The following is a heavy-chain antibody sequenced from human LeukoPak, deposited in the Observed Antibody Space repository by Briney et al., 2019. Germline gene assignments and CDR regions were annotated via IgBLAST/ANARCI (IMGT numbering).Heavy chain of an antibody. CDR1: GYTFTDYY. D-gene: IGHD2-2*01. V-gene: IGHV1-2*02. Sequence: ASVKVSCKTSGYTFTDYYMHWVRQAPGQGLEWMGWINPKSGGTNYAQNFQGRVTMTRDTSISTAYMELSRLRSDDTAVYYCARGSGYCSSTSCYPFDYWGQGTLVTVSS. CDR3: ARGSGYCSSTSCYPFDY. CDR2: INPKSGGT. J-gene: IGHJ4*02.